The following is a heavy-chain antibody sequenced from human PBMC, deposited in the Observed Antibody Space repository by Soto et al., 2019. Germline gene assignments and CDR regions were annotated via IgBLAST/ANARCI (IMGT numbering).Heavy chain of an antibody. J-gene: IGHJ4*02. CDR3: VRTSLVVAAATREDY. CDR1: GFTFSSYG. D-gene: IGHD2-15*01. Sequence: SLRLSCAASGFTFSSYGMHWVGQAPGKGLEWVAVISYDGSNKYYADSVKGRFTISRDNSKNTLYLQMNSLRAEDTAVYYCVRTSLVVAAATREDYWGQGTLVTVSS. CDR2: ISYDGSNK. V-gene: IGHV3-30*03.